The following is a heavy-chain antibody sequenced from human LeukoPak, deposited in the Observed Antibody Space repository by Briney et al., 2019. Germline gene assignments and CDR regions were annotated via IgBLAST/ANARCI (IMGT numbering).Heavy chain of an antibody. V-gene: IGHV3-48*01. CDR3: ARECILMAPSGYDLPYMDV. Sequence: GGSLRLSCAASGFTFSSYSMNWVRQAPGKGLEWVSYISSSSSTIYYADSVKGRFTISRDNAKNSLYLQMNSLRAEDTAVYYCARECILMAPSGYDLPYMDVWGKGTTVTVSS. D-gene: IGHD5-12*01. J-gene: IGHJ6*03. CDR1: GFTFSSYS. CDR2: ISSSSSTI.